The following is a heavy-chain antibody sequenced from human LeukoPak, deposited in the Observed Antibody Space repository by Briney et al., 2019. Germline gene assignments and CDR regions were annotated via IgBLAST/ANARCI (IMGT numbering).Heavy chain of an antibody. D-gene: IGHD2-2*01. J-gene: IGHJ4*02. CDR2: IKQDGSEK. CDR1: GFTFSSYW. CDR3: ARGCSSTSCYRRYFDY. Sequence: GGSLRLSCAASGFTFSSYWMSWVRQAPGKGLEWVANIKQDGSEKYYMDSVKGRFTISRDNAKNSLYLQMNSLRAEDTAVYYCARGCSSTSCYRRYFDYWGQGTLVTVSS. V-gene: IGHV3-7*01.